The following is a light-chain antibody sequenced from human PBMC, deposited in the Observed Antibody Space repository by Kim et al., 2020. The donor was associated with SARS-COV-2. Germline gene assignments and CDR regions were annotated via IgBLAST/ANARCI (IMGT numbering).Light chain of an antibody. J-gene: IGLJ1*01. V-gene: IGLV3-21*04. CDR3: QVWDSSSDHYV. CDR2: YDS. Sequence: SYELTQPPSVSVATGKTARITCGGNNIGSKSVHWYQQKPGQAPVLVIYYDSDRPSGIPERFSGSNSGNTATLTISRVEAGDEADYYCQVWDSSSDHYVFGTGAQVTVL. CDR1: NIGSKS.